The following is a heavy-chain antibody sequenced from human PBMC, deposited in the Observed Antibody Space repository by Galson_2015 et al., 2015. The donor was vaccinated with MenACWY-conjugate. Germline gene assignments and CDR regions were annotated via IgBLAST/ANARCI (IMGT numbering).Heavy chain of an antibody. CDR1: GFPFSNHW. Sequence: SLRLSCAASGFPFSNHWMHWVRHGPGKGLVWVSRIVGDGTATDYAGSVKSRFTISRDNGKNTLYLQMNSLRDEDTAVYYCARGVPSDCGGDGFNDHWGRGTLVTVSS. CDR2: IVGDGTAT. CDR3: ARGVPSDCGGDGFNDH. D-gene: IGHD2-21*02. J-gene: IGHJ4*02. V-gene: IGHV3-74*01.